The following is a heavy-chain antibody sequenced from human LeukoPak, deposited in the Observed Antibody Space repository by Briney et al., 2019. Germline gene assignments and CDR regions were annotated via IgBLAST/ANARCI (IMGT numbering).Heavy chain of an antibody. D-gene: IGHD1-14*01. CDR2: LYSDGNT. J-gene: IGHJ4*02. V-gene: IGHV3-53*01. CDR1: GFTVITND. CDR3: ARGVEPLAANTLAY. Sequence: GGSLRLSCAASGFTVITNDMTWVRQGPGKGLEWVSVLYSDGNTKYADSVQGRFTISRDNSKNTLYLDMNSLSPDDTAVYYCARGVEPLAANTLAYWGQGTLVTVSS.